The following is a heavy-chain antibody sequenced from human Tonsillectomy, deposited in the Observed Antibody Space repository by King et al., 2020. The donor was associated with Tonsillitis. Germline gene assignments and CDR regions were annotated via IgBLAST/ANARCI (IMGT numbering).Heavy chain of an antibody. V-gene: IGHV4-31*03. CDR1: GGSISSGGYY. D-gene: IGHD3-3*01. J-gene: IGHJ4*02. Sequence: VPLQESGPGLVKPSQTLSLTCTVSGGSISSGGYYWSWIRQHPGKGLEWIGYIYYSGSTYYNPSLKSRVTISVETSKNQFSLKLSSVTAADTAVYYCARGERFFGVVIIEYFDYWGQGTLVTVSS. CDR3: ARGERFFGVVIIEYFDY. CDR2: IYYSGST.